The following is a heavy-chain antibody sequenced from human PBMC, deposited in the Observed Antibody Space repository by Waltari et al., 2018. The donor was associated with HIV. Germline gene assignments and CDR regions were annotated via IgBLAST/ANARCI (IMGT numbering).Heavy chain of an antibody. D-gene: IGHD2-2*02. J-gene: IGHJ5*02. Sequence: QVQLQQWGAGLLTPSETLSLTCAVYGGSFSGYYWSWIRQPPGKGLEWIGEINHSGSTNYNPSLKSRVTISVDTSKNQFSLKLSSVTAADTAMYYCARGGNCSSTSCYTADSWFDPWGQGTLVTVSS. CDR1: GGSFSGYY. CDR3: ARGGNCSSTSCYTADSWFDP. V-gene: IGHV4-34*01. CDR2: INHSGST.